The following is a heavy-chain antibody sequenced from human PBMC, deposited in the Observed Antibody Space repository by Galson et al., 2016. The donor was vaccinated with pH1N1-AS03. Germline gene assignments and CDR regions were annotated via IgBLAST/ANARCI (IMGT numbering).Heavy chain of an antibody. J-gene: IGHJ4*03. D-gene: IGHD6-13*01. CDR2: INTYTGRT. Sequence: SVKVSCKASGYDFTIYYIHWVRQAPGQGLGWMGFINTYTGRTRYAQKFQRRVTMTRVTSITTAFMELRGLASDDSASYFCARVEGIASTPGDWGQGTLVTVS. CDR1: GYDFTIYY. V-gene: IGHV1-2*02. CDR3: ARVEGIASTPGD.